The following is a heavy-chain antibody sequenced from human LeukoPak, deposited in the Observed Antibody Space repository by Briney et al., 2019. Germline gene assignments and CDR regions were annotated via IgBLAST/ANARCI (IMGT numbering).Heavy chain of an antibody. J-gene: IGHJ4*02. CDR2: IYPGDSDT. Sequence: GESLKISCQGSGYIYSSYWIGWVRQIPGKGLEWMGIIYPGDSDTIYSPSFQGQVTISADKSISIAYLQWSSLKASDTAMYYCTALDCSGGSCSSTGFDYWGQGTLVTVSS. CDR3: TALDCSGGSCSSTGFDY. CDR1: GYIYSSYW. V-gene: IGHV5-51*01. D-gene: IGHD2-15*01.